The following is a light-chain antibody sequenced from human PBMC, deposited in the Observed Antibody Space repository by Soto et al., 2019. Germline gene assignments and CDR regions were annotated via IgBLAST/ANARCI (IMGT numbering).Light chain of an antibody. V-gene: IGKV1-8*01. CDR1: QGISSY. J-gene: IGKJ3*01. CDR3: QQYYSYPEFS. Sequence: AIRMTQSPSSLSASTGDRVTITCRASQGISSYLAWYPQKPGKAPKLLIYAASTLQSGVPSRFSGSGSGTDFTLTISCLQSEDFATYYCQQYYSYPEFSFGPGTKVDIK. CDR2: AAS.